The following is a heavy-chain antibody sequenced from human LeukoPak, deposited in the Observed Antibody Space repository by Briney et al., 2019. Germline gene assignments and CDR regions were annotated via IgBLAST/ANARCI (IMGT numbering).Heavy chain of an antibody. CDR3: ARELVVVAATGGGFDY. CDR1: GFTFSSYS. J-gene: IGHJ4*02. D-gene: IGHD2-15*01. V-gene: IGHV3-21*01. CDR2: ISSSSSYI. Sequence: GGSLRLSCAASGFTFSSYSMNWVRQAPGKGLEWVSSISSSSSYIYYADSVKGRFTISRDNAKSSLYLQMNSLRAEDTAVYYCARELVVVAATGGGFDYWGQGTLVTVSS.